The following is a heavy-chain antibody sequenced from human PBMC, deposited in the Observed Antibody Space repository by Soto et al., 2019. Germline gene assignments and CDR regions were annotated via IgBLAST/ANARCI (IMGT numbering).Heavy chain of an antibody. CDR3: ARDDGGESGRFTFDN. V-gene: IGHV3-11*01. D-gene: IGHD1-26*01. Sequence: GGSLRLSCTASGFTFRAYYMNWIRQAPGKGLEWVSYISTGGSTIFYADSVKGRFTISRDNDKNSLSLQMDSLRADDTGVYYCARDDGGESGRFTFDNWGQGTLVTVSS. CDR2: ISTGGSTI. J-gene: IGHJ4*02. CDR1: GFTFRAYY.